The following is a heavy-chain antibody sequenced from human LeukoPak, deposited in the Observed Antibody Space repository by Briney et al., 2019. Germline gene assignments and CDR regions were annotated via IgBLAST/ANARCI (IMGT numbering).Heavy chain of an antibody. Sequence: SETLSLTSVVSGDSISSGGYAWSWIRQPPGKGLEWIGWIYHTGTTNYKSSLKSRLTLSLDVSRDHFSLKLSSVTAADTAVYYCARGFFGDAYIPSFDYWGQGLLVTVSS. J-gene: IGHJ4*02. CDR2: IYHTGTT. CDR1: GDSISSGGYA. D-gene: IGHD5-24*01. V-gene: IGHV4-30-2*01. CDR3: ARGFFGDAYIPSFDY.